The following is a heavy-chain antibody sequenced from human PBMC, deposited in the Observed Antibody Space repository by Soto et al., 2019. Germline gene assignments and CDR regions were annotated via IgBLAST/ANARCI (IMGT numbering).Heavy chain of an antibody. CDR1: GYTFTSYG. Sequence: ASVKVSCKASGYTFTSYGISWVRQAPGQGLEWMGWMNPNSGNTSYAQKLQGRVTMTRNTSISTAYMELSSLRSEDTAVYYCARPIPAASYDAFDIWGQGTMVTVSS. CDR3: ARPIPAASYDAFDI. V-gene: IGHV1-8*02. D-gene: IGHD2-2*01. J-gene: IGHJ3*02. CDR2: MNPNSGNT.